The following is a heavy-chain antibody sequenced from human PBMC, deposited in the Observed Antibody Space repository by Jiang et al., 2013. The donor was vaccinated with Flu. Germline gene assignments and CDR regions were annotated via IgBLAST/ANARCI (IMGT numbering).Heavy chain of an antibody. CDR1: GFSLTTSGVG. CDR2: ISWDDDK. V-gene: IGHV2-5*02. CDR3: AHSGLSDSSGYYDLRRFDY. D-gene: IGHD3-22*01. J-gene: IGHJ4*02. Sequence: KPTQTLTLTCTFSGFSLTTSGVGVGWIRQPPGKALEWLALISWDDDKRYSPSLKSRLTITKDTSKNQVVLTMTNMDPVDTATYYCAHSGLSDSSGYYDLRRFDYWGQGTLVTVPS.